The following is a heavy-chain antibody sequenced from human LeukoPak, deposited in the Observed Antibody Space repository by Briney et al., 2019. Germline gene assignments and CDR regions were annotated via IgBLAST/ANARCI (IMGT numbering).Heavy chain of an antibody. CDR2: IKEDGSGK. CDR1: GFTFSSYW. V-gene: IGHV3-7*01. D-gene: IGHD6-19*01. Sequence: GGSLRLSCAASGFTFSSYWMSWVRQAPGKGLEWVANIKEDGSGKYFVDSVKGRFTISRDNAKNSLYLQMNSLRAEDTAVYYCAKMPVSYSSGWSNFDYWGQGTLVTVSS. CDR3: AKMPVSYSSGWSNFDY. J-gene: IGHJ4*02.